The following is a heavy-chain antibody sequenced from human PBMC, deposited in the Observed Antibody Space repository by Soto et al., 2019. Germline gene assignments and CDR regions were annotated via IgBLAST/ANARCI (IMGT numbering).Heavy chain of an antibody. Sequence: SETLSLTCTVSGGSISSGGYYWSWIRQHPGKGLEWIGYIYYSGSTYYNPSLKSRVTISVDTSKNQFSLKLSSVTAADTAVYYCARNPAAGPHWFDPWGQGTLVTVSS. CDR1: GGSISSGGYY. J-gene: IGHJ5*02. V-gene: IGHV4-31*03. D-gene: IGHD6-13*01. CDR3: ARNPAAGPHWFDP. CDR2: IYYSGST.